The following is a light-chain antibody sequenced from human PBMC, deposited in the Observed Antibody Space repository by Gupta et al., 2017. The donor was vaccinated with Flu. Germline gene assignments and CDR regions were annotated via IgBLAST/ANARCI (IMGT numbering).Light chain of an antibody. Sequence: DIVMTQSPDSLAVSLGERATINCKSSQSVLYSSNNKNYLAWYQQKLGQPPKLLIYWASTRESGVPDRFSGSGSGTXFTLTIXSLQAEDVAVYYCQQDDRTPWTFGXGTKVEIK. CDR2: WAS. V-gene: IGKV4-1*01. CDR3: QQDDRTPWT. CDR1: QSVLYSSNNKNY. J-gene: IGKJ1*01.